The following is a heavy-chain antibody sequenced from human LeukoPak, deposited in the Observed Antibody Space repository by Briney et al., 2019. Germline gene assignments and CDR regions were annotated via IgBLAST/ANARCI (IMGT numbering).Heavy chain of an antibody. J-gene: IGHJ4*02. CDR1: GYTFTRHS. Sequence: ASVKVSCKASGYTFTRHSINWVRQAPGQGLEWMGIINPSGGSTSYAQKFQGRVTMTRDMSTSTVYMELSSLRSEDTAVYYCARDGVGATLNLPFDYWGQGTLVTVSS. CDR2: INPSGGST. V-gene: IGHV1-46*01. CDR3: ARDGVGATLNLPFDY. D-gene: IGHD1-26*01.